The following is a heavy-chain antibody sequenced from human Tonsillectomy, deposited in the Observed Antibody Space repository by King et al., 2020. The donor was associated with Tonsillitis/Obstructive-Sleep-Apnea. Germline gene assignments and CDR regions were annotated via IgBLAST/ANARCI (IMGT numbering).Heavy chain of an antibody. J-gene: IGHJ4*02. CDR3: ARRAGYSSSILDY. Sequence: QLQESGPGLVKPSETLSLTCTVSGGSISSSSYYWGWIRQSPGKGLEWIASIYYSGSTYYNPSLKSRVTISVDTSKNQFSLKLSSVTAADPAVYYCARRAGYSSSILDYWGQGTLVTVSS. V-gene: IGHV4-39*01. CDR2: IYYSGST. CDR1: GGSISSSSYY. D-gene: IGHD6-6*01.